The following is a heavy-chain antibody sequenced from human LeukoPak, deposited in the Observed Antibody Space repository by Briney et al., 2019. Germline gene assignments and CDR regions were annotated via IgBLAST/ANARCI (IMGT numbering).Heavy chain of an antibody. D-gene: IGHD3-22*01. Sequence: PGGSLRLSCAASGFTFSSYGMHWVRQAPGKGLEWVAVIWYDGSNKYYADSVKGRFTISRDNSKNTLYLQMNSLRAEDTAVYYCARDRLPNDSSGYYDYWGQGTLVTVSS. CDR3: ARDRLPNDSSGYYDY. J-gene: IGHJ4*02. V-gene: IGHV3-33*01. CDR2: IWYDGSNK. CDR1: GFTFSSYG.